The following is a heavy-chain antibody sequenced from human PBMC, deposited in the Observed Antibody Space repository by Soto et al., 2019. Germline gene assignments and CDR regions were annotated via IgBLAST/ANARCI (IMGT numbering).Heavy chain of an antibody. CDR3: ARLWDLRGAAIDY. CDR2: IYYSGSS. V-gene: IGHV4-31*03. CDR1: GGSISSGGDY. D-gene: IGHD3-10*01. J-gene: IGHJ4*02. Sequence: PSETLSVTCTVSGGSISSGGDYWSWIRQHPGKGLEWIGYIYYSGSSYYNPSLKSRVTISVDTSKNQFSLKLSIVTGAATAVYYCARLWDLRGAAIDYWGQGTLIPVSS.